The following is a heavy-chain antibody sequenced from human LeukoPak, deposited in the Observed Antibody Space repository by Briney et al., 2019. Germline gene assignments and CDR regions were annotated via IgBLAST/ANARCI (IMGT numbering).Heavy chain of an antibody. Sequence: SETLSLTRTVSGGSISNYYWSWIRQPPGKGLEWIGYIYYSGSTNYNPSLKSRVTISVDTSKNQFSLKLSSVTAADTAVYYCARPSSGYYDRGAFHIWGQGTMVTVSS. CDR2: IYYSGST. J-gene: IGHJ3*02. V-gene: IGHV4-59*01. CDR1: GGSISNYY. D-gene: IGHD3-22*01. CDR3: ARPSSGYYDRGAFHI.